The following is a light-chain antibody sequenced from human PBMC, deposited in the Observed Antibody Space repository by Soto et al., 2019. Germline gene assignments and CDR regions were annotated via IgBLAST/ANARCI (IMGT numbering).Light chain of an antibody. V-gene: IGKV1-5*03. CDR2: KAS. J-gene: IGKJ1*01. Sequence: DIQMTQSPSTVSASVGDRVTIACRASQSISGWLAWYQQKPGKAPKLLIYKASSLKSGVPSRFSGSGSVTEFTLTISSLEPDDFATYYCHQYNSSPWTFGQGTKVEV. CDR3: HQYNSSPWT. CDR1: QSISGW.